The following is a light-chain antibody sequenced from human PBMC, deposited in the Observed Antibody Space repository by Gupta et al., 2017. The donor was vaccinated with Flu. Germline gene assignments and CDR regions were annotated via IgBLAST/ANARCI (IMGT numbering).Light chain of an antibody. CDR1: QSVSSN. CDR2: GAS. J-gene: IGKJ1*01. CDR3: HQYNKRRT. Sequence: PGERATLSCRASQSVSSNLAWYQQKPGQAPRLLIYGASSRATGIPARFSGSGSGTEFTLTISSLQSEDFAVYYCHQYNKRRTFGQGTKVEIK. V-gene: IGKV3-15*01.